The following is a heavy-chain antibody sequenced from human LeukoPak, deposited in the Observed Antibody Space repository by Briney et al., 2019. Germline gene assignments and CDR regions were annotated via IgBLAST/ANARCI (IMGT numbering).Heavy chain of an antibody. CDR1: GYTFTSYG. J-gene: IGHJ4*01. Sequence: GASVKVPFKASGYTFTSYGISWVRQVPGQGLEWMGWISVYNGNTNYAQKLQGRVTMTTDTSTSTAYMELRSLRSDDTAVYYCARVSTAALDYWGHGTLVAVSS. V-gene: IGHV1-18*01. CDR3: ARVSTAALDY. CDR2: ISVYNGNT. D-gene: IGHD6-6*01.